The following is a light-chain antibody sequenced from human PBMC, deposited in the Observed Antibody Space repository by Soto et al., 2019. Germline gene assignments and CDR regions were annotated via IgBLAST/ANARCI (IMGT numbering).Light chain of an antibody. V-gene: IGLV2-14*01. CDR3: SSYTSSSTLYV. CDR2: DVS. CDR1: SIDVGGYNY. Sequence: QSALTKPASVSGSPGQSITISCTGTSIDVGGYNYVSWYQQHPGKAPKFMIYDVSNRPSGVSNRFSGSKSGNTASLTISGLQAEDEADYYCSSYTSSSTLYVFGTGTKVTVL. J-gene: IGLJ1*01.